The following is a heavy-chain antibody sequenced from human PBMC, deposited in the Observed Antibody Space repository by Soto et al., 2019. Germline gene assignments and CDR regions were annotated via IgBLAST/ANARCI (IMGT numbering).Heavy chain of an antibody. D-gene: IGHD3-22*01. J-gene: IGHJ4*02. Sequence: SVKVSCKASGGTFSSYAISWVRQAPGQGLEWMGGIIPIFGTANYAQKFQGRVTITADESTSTAYMELSSLRSEDTAVYYCARGYYYDSSPRGSFDYWGQGTLVTVSS. CDR2: IIPIFGTA. CDR3: ARGYYYDSSPRGSFDY. V-gene: IGHV1-69*13. CDR1: GGTFSSYA.